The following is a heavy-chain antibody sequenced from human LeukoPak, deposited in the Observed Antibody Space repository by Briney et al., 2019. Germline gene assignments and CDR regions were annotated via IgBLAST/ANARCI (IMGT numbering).Heavy chain of an antibody. CDR2: ISSSCSTI. D-gene: IGHD1-26*01. CDR3: AKSWEYYAFDI. CDR1: GFTFSDHE. J-gene: IGHJ3*02. Sequence: PGGSLRLSCAASGFTFSDHEMLWVRQAPGKGLEWVSYISSSCSTIHYADSVKGRFTISRDNAKNTLYLQMNSLRAEDTAVYYCAKSWEYYAFDIWGQGTMVTVSS. V-gene: IGHV3-48*03.